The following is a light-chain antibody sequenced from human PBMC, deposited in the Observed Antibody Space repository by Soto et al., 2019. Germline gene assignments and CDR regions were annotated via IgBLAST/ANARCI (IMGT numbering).Light chain of an antibody. V-gene: IGKV3-20*01. J-gene: IGKJ1*01. CDR1: QSVSSIY. Sequence: ETVLTQSPGTLSLSPGEGATLSCRASQSVSSIYLAWYQQKPGQAPRLLIYGASSRATGIPDRFSGSGSGTDFTLTISRLEPEDFAVYYCQQYGSSLPFGQGTKVEIK. CDR3: QQYGSSLP. CDR2: GAS.